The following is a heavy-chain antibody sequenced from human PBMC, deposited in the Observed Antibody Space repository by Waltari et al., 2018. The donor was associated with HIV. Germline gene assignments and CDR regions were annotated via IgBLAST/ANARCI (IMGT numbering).Heavy chain of an antibody. CDR1: GYIFTKYA. V-gene: IGHV7-4-1*02. D-gene: IGHD1-26*01. Sequence: QVQLVQSGSGMKKPGASVKVSCKASGYIFTKYAVNWVRQAPGQGLEWMGWINTNTGNPTYAQGFTGRLVFSLDTSVSTAYLQISSLKAEDTAIDYCARNVAGVLDTWGQGTMVTVSS. CDR3: ARNVAGVLDT. J-gene: IGHJ3*02. CDR2: INTNTGNP.